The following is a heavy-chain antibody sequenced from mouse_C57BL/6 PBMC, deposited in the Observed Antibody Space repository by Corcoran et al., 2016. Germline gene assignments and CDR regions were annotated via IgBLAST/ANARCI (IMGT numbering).Heavy chain of an antibody. CDR2: IYPRSGNT. J-gene: IGHJ3*01. D-gene: IGHD2-4*01. V-gene: IGHV1-81*01. Sequence: QVQLQQSGAELARPGASVKLSCKASGYTFTSYGISWVKQRTGQGLEWIGEIYPRSGNTYYNEKFKGKATRTADKSSSTAYMELRSLTSEDSAVYFCGWGPYDYPAWFAYWGQGTLVTVSA. CDR1: GYTFTSYG. CDR3: GWGPYDYPAWFAY.